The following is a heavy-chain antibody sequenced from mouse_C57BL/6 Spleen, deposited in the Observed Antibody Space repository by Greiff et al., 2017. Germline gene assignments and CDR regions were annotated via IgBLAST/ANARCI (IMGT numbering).Heavy chain of an antibody. CDR3: AGEAAQANWCAY. D-gene: IGHD3-2*02. CDR2: IYIGNGDT. CDR1: GYTFTSYG. J-gene: IGHJ3*01. Sequence: VQLQQSGAELVRPGSSVKMSCKTSGYTFTSYGINWVKQRPGQGLEWIGYIYIGNGDTEYNGKCKGKATLNSDTSSSTAYMQLISLTSEDSAIYVSAGEAAQANWCAYWGQGTLVTVSA. V-gene: IGHV1-58*01.